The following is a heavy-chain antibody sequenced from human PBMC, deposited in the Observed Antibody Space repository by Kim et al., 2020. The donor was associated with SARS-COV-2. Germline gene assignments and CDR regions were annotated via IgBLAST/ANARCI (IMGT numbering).Heavy chain of an antibody. CDR1: GFTFSTYG. CDR2: ICYHGRNK. CDR3: ARDMSVGRPYFDD. Sequence: GGSLRLSCTGSGFTFSTYGMHWVRQAPGKGLEWVADICYHGRNKYYSHSVKGRFTTSKDDSKNTLYLQMDSLEVEDTAIYYCARDMSVGRPYFDDRGQGSLVTVSS. J-gene: IGHJ4*02. V-gene: IGHV3-33*08. D-gene: IGHD1-26*01.